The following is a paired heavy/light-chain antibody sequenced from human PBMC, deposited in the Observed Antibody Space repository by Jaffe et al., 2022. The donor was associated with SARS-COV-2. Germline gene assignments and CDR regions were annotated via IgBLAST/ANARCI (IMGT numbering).Light chain of an antibody. CDR2: AAS. CDR3: QKYNSAPWT. Sequence: DIQMTQSPSSLSASVGDRVTITCRASQGISNYLAWYQQKPGKVPKLLIYAASTLQSGVPSRVSGSGSGTDFTLTISSLQPEDVATYYCQKYNSAPWTFGQGTKVEIK. CDR1: QGISNY. J-gene: IGKJ1*01. V-gene: IGKV1-27*01.
Heavy chain of an antibody. V-gene: IGHV3-23*01. D-gene: IGHD7-27*01. J-gene: IGHJ4*02. CDR3: AKGVSNWGRSYFDF. CDR2: ISGGGGST. Sequence: EVQLLESGGGLVQPGGSLRLSCAASGFTFSSYAMSWVRQAPGKGLEWVSGISGGGGSTSYADSVKGRFTISRDNSKYTLYLQMNSLRAEDTAVYYCAKGVSNWGRSYFDFWGQGTLVTVSS. CDR1: GFTFSSYA.